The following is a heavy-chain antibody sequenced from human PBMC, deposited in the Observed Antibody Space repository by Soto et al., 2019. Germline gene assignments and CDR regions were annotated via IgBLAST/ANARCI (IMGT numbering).Heavy chain of an antibody. CDR1: GFTFSSYG. CDR3: ARDYRTGEYFSDY. Sequence: QVQLVESGGGVVQPGRSLRLSCAASGFTFSSYGMHWVRQAPGKGLEWVAVIWYDGSNKYYADSVKGRFTISRDNXKNTLYLQMDSLRVEDTAVYYCARDYRTGEYFSDYWGQGTLVTVSS. D-gene: IGHD3-16*01. V-gene: IGHV3-33*01. J-gene: IGHJ4*02. CDR2: IWYDGSNK.